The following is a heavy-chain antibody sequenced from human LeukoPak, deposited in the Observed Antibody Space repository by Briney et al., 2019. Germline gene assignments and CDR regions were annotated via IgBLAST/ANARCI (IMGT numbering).Heavy chain of an antibody. CDR2: ISAYNGNT. V-gene: IGHV1-18*01. D-gene: IGHD3-10*01. CDR3: ARGSTMVRGVIYFDY. Sequence: ASVKVSCKASGYTFTSYGISWVRQAPGQGLEWMGWISAYNGNTNYAQKLQGRVTMTTDTSTSTAYMELRSLRSDDTAVYYCARGSTMVRGVIYFDYWGQGTLVTVSS. J-gene: IGHJ4*02. CDR1: GYTFTSYG.